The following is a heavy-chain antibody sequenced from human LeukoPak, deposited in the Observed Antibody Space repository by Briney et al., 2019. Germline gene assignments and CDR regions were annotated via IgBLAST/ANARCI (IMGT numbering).Heavy chain of an antibody. V-gene: IGHV3-23*01. CDR1: GFTFSSYA. CDR2: IIGSGGST. D-gene: IGHD6-13*01. CDR3: AKDGIAAAGTYYYYYMDV. J-gene: IGHJ6*03. Sequence: PGGSLRLSYAASGFTFSSYAISWARQAPGKGLDCVSAIIGSGGSTYYADSVKGRFTISRDNSKNTLYLQMNSLRAEDTAVYYCAKDGIAAAGTYYYYYMDVWGKGTTVTVSS.